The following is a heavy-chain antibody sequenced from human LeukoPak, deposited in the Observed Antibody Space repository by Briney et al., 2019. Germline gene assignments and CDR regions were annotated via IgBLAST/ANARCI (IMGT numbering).Heavy chain of an antibody. V-gene: IGHV4-38-2*02. D-gene: IGHD6-13*01. J-gene: IGHJ4*02. CDR2: IYHSGST. Sequence: SETLSLTCTVSGYSISSGYYWGWIRQPPGQGLEWIGSIYHSGSTYYNPSLKSRVTISVDTSKNHFSLKLSSVTAADTAVYYCARGTTGYSSRFGFDYWGQGTLVTVSS. CDR1: GYSISSGYY. CDR3: ARGTTGYSSRFGFDY.